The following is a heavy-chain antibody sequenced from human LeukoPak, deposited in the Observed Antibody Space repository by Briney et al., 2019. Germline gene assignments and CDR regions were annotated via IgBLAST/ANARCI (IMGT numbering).Heavy chain of an antibody. Sequence: SETLSLTCTVSGGSINTYYWSWLRQPPGQGLYCIGYISYSGSTDYNPSLKGRVTISVDMSKNQFSLKLRSMTAADTAVYYCARHDHGYSSGRFDYWGQGTLVTVSS. CDR2: ISYSGST. V-gene: IGHV4-59*01. D-gene: IGHD5-18*01. CDR1: GGSINTYY. CDR3: ARHDHGYSSGRFDY. J-gene: IGHJ4*02.